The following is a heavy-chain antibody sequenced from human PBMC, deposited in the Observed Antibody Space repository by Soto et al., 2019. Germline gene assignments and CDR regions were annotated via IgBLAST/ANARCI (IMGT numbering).Heavy chain of an antibody. D-gene: IGHD3-10*01. V-gene: IGHV3-30*03. CDR1: GFTFSSYG. CDR3: ASSARQSGYYFDY. J-gene: IGHJ4*02. CDR2: XSXXGXXX. Sequence: GGSPRLSCAASGFTFSSYGMHWVRQAPGKGLEXVAXXSXXGXXXXXAXXVKGRFTISRDNSKNTLYLQTNSLRAEETAVYYCASSARQSGYYFDYWGQGTLVTVSS.